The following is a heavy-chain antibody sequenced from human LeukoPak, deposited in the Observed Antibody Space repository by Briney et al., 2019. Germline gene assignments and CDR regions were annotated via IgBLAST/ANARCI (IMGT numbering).Heavy chain of an antibody. V-gene: IGHV1-2*02. Sequence: ASVKVSCKASGYSFTGYYMHWVRQAPGQGLEWMGWTNPNSGGTNYAQKFQGRVTMTRDTSISTAYMELSRLRSDDTAVYYCARDAGIAVAGLHFDYWGQGTLVTVSS. CDR1: GYSFTGYY. D-gene: IGHD6-19*01. CDR2: TNPNSGGT. CDR3: ARDAGIAVAGLHFDY. J-gene: IGHJ4*02.